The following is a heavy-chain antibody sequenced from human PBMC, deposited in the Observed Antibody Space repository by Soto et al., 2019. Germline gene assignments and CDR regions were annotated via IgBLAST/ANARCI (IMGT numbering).Heavy chain of an antibody. CDR1: GGSISSGAYY. CDR3: ARDFNEVGSGATGLDAFDI. V-gene: IGHV4-31*03. D-gene: IGHD2-15*01. Sequence: QVQLQESGPGLVKPSQTLSLTCSVSGGSISSGAYYWSWIRQLPGKDLEWIGNIFYSGSTYYNPSLKSRVIISIDTSKNQFSLKLNSVTAADTAVYYCARDFNEVGSGATGLDAFDIWGQGTMVTVSS. CDR2: IFYSGST. J-gene: IGHJ3*02.